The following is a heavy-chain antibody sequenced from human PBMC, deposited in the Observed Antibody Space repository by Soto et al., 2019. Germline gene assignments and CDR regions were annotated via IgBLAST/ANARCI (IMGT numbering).Heavy chain of an antibody. CDR3: TTDGYSSGYYYYGMDV. V-gene: IGHV3-15*01. Sequence: GGSLRLSCAASGFTFSNAWMSWVRQAPGKGLEWVGRIKSKTDGGTIDYAAPVKGRFTISRDDSKNTLYLQMNSLKTEDTAVYYCTTDGYSSGYYYYGMDVWGQGTTVTVSS. J-gene: IGHJ6*02. CDR1: GFTFSNAW. CDR2: IKSKTDGGTI. D-gene: IGHD6-19*01.